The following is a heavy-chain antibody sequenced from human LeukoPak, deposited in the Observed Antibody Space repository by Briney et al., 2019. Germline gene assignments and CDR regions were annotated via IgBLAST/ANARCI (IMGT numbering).Heavy chain of an antibody. V-gene: IGHV3-21*01. D-gene: IGHD3-3*01. CDR2: ISSSSYI. J-gene: IGHJ4*02. CDR3: ARDRGRLFDY. Sequence: PGGSLRLSCTASAFTFSSYSMNWVRQAPGKGLEWVSSISSSSYIYYADSVKGRFTISRDNAENSLYLLMNSLRAEDTAVYYCARDRGRLFDYWGQGTLVTVSS. CDR1: AFTFSSYS.